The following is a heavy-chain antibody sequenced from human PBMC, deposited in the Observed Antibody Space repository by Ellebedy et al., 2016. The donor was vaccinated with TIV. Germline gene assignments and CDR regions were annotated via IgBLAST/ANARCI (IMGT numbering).Heavy chain of an antibody. CDR2: IYYSGST. D-gene: IGHD3-22*01. CDR1: GGSISSGGYY. CDR3: TVAITSYYFDY. V-gene: IGHV4-31*03. Sequence: SETLSLTXTVSGGSISSGGYYWSWIRQHPGKGLEWIGYIYYSGSTYYNPSLKSRVTISVDTSKNQFSLKLSSVTAADTAVYYCTVAITSYYFDYWGQGTLVTVSS. J-gene: IGHJ4*02.